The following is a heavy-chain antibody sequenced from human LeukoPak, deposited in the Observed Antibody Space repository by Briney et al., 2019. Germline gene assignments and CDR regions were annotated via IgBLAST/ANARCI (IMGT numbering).Heavy chain of an antibody. D-gene: IGHD1-26*01. CDR2: ISGGGDGKT. J-gene: IGHJ3*02. Sequence: PGGSLRLSCAASGFTFSSYAMTWVRQAPGKGLEWVSAISGGGDGKTYYADSVMGRFTHSRDNPRNTLYLQMNILRAEDTAIYYCAKDFSRSYWTPDAFDIWGQRTMVTVSS. V-gene: IGHV3-23*01. CDR1: GFTFSSYA. CDR3: AKDFSRSYWTPDAFDI.